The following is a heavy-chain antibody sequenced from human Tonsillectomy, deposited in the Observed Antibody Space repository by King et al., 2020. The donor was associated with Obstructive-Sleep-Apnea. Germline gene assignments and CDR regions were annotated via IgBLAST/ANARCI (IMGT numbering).Heavy chain of an antibody. V-gene: IGHV3-30*02. CDR2: IRYDGSNK. CDR3: AKAASVAVALFGGSPGPHVGGERDPIDY. J-gene: IGHJ4*02. CDR1: GFTFSSYG. D-gene: IGHD3-16*01. Sequence: VQLVESGGGVVQPGGSLRLSCAASGFTFSSYGMHWVRQAPGKGLEWVAFIRYDGSNKYYADSVKGRFTISRDNSKNTLYLQMNSLRAEDTAVYYCAKAASVAVALFGGSPGPHVGGERDPIDYWGQGTLVTVSS.